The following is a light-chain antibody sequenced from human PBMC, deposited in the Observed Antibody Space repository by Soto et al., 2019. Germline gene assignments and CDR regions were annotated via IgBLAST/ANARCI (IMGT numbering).Light chain of an antibody. CDR1: QGISNY. V-gene: IGKV1-27*01. Sequence: DIQMTQSPSSLSASVGDRVTITCRASQGISNYLAWYQQKPGRVPKLLIYAASTLQSGVPSRFSGSGSGTDFTLTISSLQSEDVANYYYQGYKSVPQTFGQGTKVAIK. CDR3: QGYKSVPQT. J-gene: IGKJ1*01. CDR2: AAS.